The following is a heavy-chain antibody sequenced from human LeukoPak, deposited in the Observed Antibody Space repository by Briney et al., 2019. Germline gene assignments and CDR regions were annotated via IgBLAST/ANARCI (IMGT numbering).Heavy chain of an antibody. CDR2: TFYNGST. J-gene: IGHJ4*02. CDR3: ALRYSYGSDY. Sequence: SETLSLTCTVSGGSISTTSYYWGWIRQPPGKGLEWIGNTFYNGSTYYNPSLKSRVTISVDTSKNQFSLKLSSVTAADTAVYYCALRYSYGSDYWGQGTLVTVSS. CDR1: GGSISTTSYY. D-gene: IGHD5-18*01. V-gene: IGHV4-39*07.